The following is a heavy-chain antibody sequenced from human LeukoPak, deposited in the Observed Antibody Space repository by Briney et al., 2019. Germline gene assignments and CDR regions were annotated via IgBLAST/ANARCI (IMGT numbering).Heavy chain of an antibody. CDR1: GYTVTNYT. J-gene: IGHJ4*02. D-gene: IGHD1-1*01. V-gene: IGHV1-3*01. CDR2: VNAGDDNT. CDR3: AIQQQLGRVGDY. Sequence: ASVKVSCKASGYTVTNYTIHWVRQAPGQGLEWMGWVNAGDDNTKYSQNFQGRVTITRDTSASTAYIDLSSLRSEDTAVYYCAIQQQLGRVGDYWGQGTLVTVSS.